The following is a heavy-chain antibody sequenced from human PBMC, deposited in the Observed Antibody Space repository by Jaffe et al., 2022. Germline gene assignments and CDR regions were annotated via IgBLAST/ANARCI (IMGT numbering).Heavy chain of an antibody. CDR2: ISGTNGNT. J-gene: IGHJ4*02. CDR1: GFTFSTYA. CDR3: AKDHRVPGRYFDY. D-gene: IGHD3-10*01. Sequence: EVQLLESGGGLVQPGGSLRLSCAASGFTFSTYAMSWVRQAPGKGLEWVSDISGTNGNTNYADSVKGRFTISRDNSKSTVYLQMNSLRAEDTAVYYCAKDHRVPGRYFDYWGQGTQVTVSS. V-gene: IGHV3-23*01.